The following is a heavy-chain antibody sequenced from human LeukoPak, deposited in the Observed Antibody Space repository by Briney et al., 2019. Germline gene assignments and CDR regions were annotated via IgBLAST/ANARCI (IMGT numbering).Heavy chain of an antibody. V-gene: IGHV3-48*04. J-gene: IGHJ4*02. CDR3: TGNYYGSGSYADFDY. CDR1: GFTFSSYN. Sequence: GGSLRLSCAASGFTFSSYNMNWVRQAPGKGLEWVSYISGSGSAIYYADSVKGRFTISRDNAKNSLYLQMNSLKTEDTAVYYCTGNYYGSGSYADFDYWGQGTLVTVSS. D-gene: IGHD3-10*01. CDR2: ISGSGSAI.